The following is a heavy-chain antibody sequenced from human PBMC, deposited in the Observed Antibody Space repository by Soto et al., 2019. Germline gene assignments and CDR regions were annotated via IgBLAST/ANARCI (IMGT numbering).Heavy chain of an antibody. J-gene: IGHJ2*01. CDR1: GGSISSGGYY. Sequence: SETLSLTCTVSGGSISSGGYYWTWIRQHPGKGLEWIGNIYHSGSTDYNPSLRSRVTISVDTSKNHFSLKLSSLTAADTAVYYCARDVNGSGGHWYFDLWGRGTLVTVSS. CDR3: ARDVNGSGGHWYFDL. V-gene: IGHV4-31*03. D-gene: IGHD6-25*01. CDR2: IYHSGST.